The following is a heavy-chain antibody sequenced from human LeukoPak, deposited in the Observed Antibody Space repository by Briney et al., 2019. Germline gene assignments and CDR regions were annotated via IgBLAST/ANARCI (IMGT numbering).Heavy chain of an antibody. CDR3: ARDAAIGAFDI. CDR2: ISAYNGNT. D-gene: IGHD6-25*01. J-gene: IGHJ3*02. Sequence: GASVKVSCKASGYTFSGHYLHWVRQAPGQGLEWMGWISAYNGNTNYAQKLQGRVTMTTDTSTGTAYMELRSLRSDDTAVYYCARDAAIGAFDIWGQGTMVTVSS. V-gene: IGHV1-18*04. CDR1: GYTFSGHY.